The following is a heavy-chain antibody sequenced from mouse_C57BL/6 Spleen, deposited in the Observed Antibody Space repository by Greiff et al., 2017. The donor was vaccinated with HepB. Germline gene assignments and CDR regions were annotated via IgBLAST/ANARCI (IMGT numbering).Heavy chain of an antibody. J-gene: IGHJ3*01. Sequence: EVMLVESGGGLVKPGGSLKLSCAASGFTFSDYGMHWVRQAPEKGLEWVAYISSGSSTIYYADTVKGRVTISRDNAKNTLFLQMTSLRSEDTAMYYCARRVGGAWFAYWGQGTLVTVSA. CDR2: ISSGSSTI. D-gene: IGHD1-1*02. V-gene: IGHV5-17*01. CDR3: ARRVGGAWFAY. CDR1: GFTFSDYG.